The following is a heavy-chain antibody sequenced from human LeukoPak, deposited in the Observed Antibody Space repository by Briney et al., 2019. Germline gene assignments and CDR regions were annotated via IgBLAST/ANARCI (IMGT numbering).Heavy chain of an antibody. CDR2: ISSDAKYI. CDR1: GFTFSRYS. D-gene: IGHD6-13*01. CDR3: TTPAAGPYAEYSQY. J-gene: IGHJ1*01. Sequence: PGGSLGLSCAASGFTFSRYSMSWVRQAPGKGLEWVSSISSDAKYIYYADSLKGRFTVSRDNAKNSLYLQMNSLAVEDTAVYYCTTPAAGPYAEYSQYWGQGTLVTVSS. V-gene: IGHV3-21*01.